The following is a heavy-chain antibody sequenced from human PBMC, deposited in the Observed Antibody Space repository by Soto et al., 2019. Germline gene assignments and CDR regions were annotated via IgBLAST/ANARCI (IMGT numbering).Heavy chain of an antibody. J-gene: IGHJ3*02. V-gene: IGHV3-15*01. CDR3: TTERCTGTNCYVKNAFDS. CDR1: GFTFNDAW. CDR2: IKTKTDGGTT. Sequence: PGGSLRLSCAASGFTFNDAWMTWVRQAPGKGLEWVGRIKTKTDGGTTDYAAPVKGRFTISRDDPKNTVYLQMNSLKIEDTGVYYCTTERCTGTNCYVKNAFDSWGQGTMVTVS. D-gene: IGHD2-2*01.